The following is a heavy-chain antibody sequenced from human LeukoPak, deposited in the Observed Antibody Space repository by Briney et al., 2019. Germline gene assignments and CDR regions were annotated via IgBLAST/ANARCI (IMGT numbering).Heavy chain of an antibody. CDR2: ISTDGSTT. J-gene: IGHJ4*02. CDR1: GFTFSSDW. V-gene: IGHV3-74*01. D-gene: IGHD3-16*01. CDR3: LRGRSPSYGYFVY. Sequence: GGSLRLSCAASGFTFSSDWMHWVRQAPGKGLVWVSRISTDGSTTYSADSVKGRFTISRDNSKNTLYLQMNSLRADDTAVYYCLRGRSPSYGYFVYWGQGVLVTVSS.